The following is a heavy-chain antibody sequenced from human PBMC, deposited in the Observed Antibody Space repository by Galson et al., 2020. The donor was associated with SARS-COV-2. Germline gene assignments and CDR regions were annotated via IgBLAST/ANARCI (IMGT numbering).Heavy chain of an antibody. V-gene: IGHV4-39*01. J-gene: IGHJ4*02. CDR3: ARQSDYLHEEYDFDY. CDR1: GGSFSSNIYY. Sequence: SETLSLTCSVSGGSFSSNIYYWGWIRQPPGKGLEWIGTISYGGSTYYNPSISSRVTLSVETSKSRFSLKVSSVTAADTAVYYCARQSDYLHEEYDFDYGGQGTLVTVSS. CDR2: ISYGGST. D-gene: IGHD6-6*01.